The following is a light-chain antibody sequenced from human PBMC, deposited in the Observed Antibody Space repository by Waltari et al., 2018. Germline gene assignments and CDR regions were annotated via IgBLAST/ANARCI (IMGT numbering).Light chain of an antibody. Sequence: QSVLTPPTSVSGTPGKRVTISCSGPTSNIGSNSVSWYQQLPGTAPKLLIYRNYQRPSGVPTRFSGSRSGTSASLAISGLQSEDEADYYCATWDDTLSGPRVFGGGTRLTVL. J-gene: IGLJ3*02. CDR1: TSNIGSNS. CDR3: ATWDDTLSGPRV. V-gene: IGLV1-47*01. CDR2: RNY.